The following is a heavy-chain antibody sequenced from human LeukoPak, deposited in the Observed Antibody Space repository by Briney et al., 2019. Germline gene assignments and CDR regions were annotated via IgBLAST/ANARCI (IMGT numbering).Heavy chain of an antibody. CDR3: ARDNGGYCSSTSCYENWFDP. V-gene: IGHV4-61*02. Sequence: SETLSLTCTVSGGSISSGSYYWSWIRQPAGKGLEWIGRIYTSGSTNYNPSLKSRVTISVDTSKNQFSLKLSPVTAADTAVYYCARDNGGYCSSTSCYENWFDPWGQGTLVTVSS. CDR1: GGSISSGSYY. D-gene: IGHD2-2*01. CDR2: IYTSGST. J-gene: IGHJ5*02.